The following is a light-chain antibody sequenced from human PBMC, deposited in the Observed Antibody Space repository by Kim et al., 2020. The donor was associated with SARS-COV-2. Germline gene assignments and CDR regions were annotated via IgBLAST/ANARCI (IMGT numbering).Light chain of an antibody. V-gene: IGLV2-14*03. CDR1: ISDVGGYNY. Sequence: QSALTQPASVSGSPGPSITISCTGTISDVGGYNYVSWYQQHPGKAPKLMIYDVSNRPSGVSTRFSGSNSGNTASLTISGLQAEDEADYYCSSHTSSSTRVFGGGTKLTVL. CDR2: DVS. CDR3: SSHTSSSTRV. J-gene: IGLJ3*02.